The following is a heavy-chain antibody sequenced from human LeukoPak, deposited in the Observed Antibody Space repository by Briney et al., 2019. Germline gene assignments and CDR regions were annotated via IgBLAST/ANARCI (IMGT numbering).Heavy chain of an antibody. D-gene: IGHD3-10*01. J-gene: IGHJ6*02. CDR1: GFTFSSYS. CDR3: ARRMVRGVIDYYYYGMDV. Sequence: GGSLRLSCAASGFTFSSYSMNWVRQAPGKGLEWVSSISSSSSYIYYADSVKGRFTISRDNAKNSLCLQMNSLRAEDTAVYYCARRMVRGVIDYYYYGMDVWGQGTTVTVSS. V-gene: IGHV3-21*01. CDR2: ISSSSSYI.